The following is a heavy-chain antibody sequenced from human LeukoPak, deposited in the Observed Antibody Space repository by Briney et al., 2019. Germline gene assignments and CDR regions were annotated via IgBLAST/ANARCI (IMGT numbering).Heavy chain of an antibody. CDR3: ARGLRRGNWLDP. CDR2: MNPNSGNT. V-gene: IGHV1-8*01. J-gene: IGHJ5*02. CDR1: GYTFTSYD. Sequence: ASVKGSCKASGYTFTSYDINWVRQATGQGLEWMGWMNPNSGNTGYAQKFQGRVTMTRNTSISTAYMELSSLRSEDTAVYYCARGLRRGNWLDPWGQGTLVTVSS.